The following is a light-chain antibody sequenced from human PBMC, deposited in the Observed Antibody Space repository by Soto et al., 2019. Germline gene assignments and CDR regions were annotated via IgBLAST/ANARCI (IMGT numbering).Light chain of an antibody. J-gene: IGKJ5*01. CDR2: DAS. CDR3: QQRINWPIT. CDR1: QSVGSY. V-gene: IGKV3-11*01. Sequence: EIVLTQSPATLFLSPGERATLSCRASQSVGSYLAWYQQKPGQAPRLLIYDASNRATGISARFDGSGSGTDFTLTISSLEPEDFAVYYCQQRINWPITFGQGTRLEIK.